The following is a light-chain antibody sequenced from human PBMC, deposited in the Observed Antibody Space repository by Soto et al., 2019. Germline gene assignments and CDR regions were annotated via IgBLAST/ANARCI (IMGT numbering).Light chain of an antibody. CDR2: AAS. V-gene: IGKV1-27*01. CDR1: QVISNY. J-gene: IGKJ1*01. Sequence: DIQMTQSPSSLSASAGDRVTITCRASQVISNYLAWYQQKPGKVPKLLIYAASTLQSGVPSRFSGSGSGTDFTLTISSLQPEDFATYYCQQYNDAPWTFGPGTKVEIK. CDR3: QQYNDAPWT.